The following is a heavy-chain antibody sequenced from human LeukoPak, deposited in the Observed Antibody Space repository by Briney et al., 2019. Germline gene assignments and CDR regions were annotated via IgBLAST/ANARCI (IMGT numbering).Heavy chain of an antibody. CDR3: ARHQGPPRDSGTYYFDY. CDR2: IYTSGST. V-gene: IGHV4-61*02. J-gene: IGHJ4*02. Sequence: SQTLSLTCTVSGGSISSGSYYWSWIRQPAGKGLEWIGRIYTSGSTNYNPSLKSRVTISVDTSKNQFSLKLSSVTAADTAVYYCARHQGPPRDSGTYYFDYWGQGTLVTVSS. CDR1: GGSISSGSYY. D-gene: IGHD1-1*01.